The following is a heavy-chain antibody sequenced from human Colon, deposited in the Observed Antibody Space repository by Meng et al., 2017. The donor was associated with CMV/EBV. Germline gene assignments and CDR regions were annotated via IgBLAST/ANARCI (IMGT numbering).Heavy chain of an antibody. CDR3: AKLATVTTPNDY. J-gene: IGHJ4*02. D-gene: IGHD4-17*01. V-gene: IGHV3-30*02. Sequence: GGSLRLSCEASGFIFSRFWMTWLRQAPGKGLEWVSFVEYDGNYKYYIDSVKGRFTVSRDNSKKTVYLQMNSLRAEDTAVYYCAKLATVTTPNDYWGQGTLVTVSS. CDR1: GFIFSRFW. CDR2: VEYDGNYK.